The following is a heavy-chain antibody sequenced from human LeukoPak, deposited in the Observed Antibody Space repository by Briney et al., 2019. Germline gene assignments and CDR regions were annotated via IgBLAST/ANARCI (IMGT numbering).Heavy chain of an antibody. Sequence: GGSLRLSCAASGFTFSIYSMNWVRQAPGKGLEWVAHIKEDESDEYYVDSVRGRFTASRDNAKNSVNLQMNSLRVEDTAVYYCARWRGRQSEFDYWGQGTLVTVSS. CDR2: IKEDESDE. CDR1: GFTFSIYS. V-gene: IGHV3-7*01. CDR3: ARWRGRQSEFDY. D-gene: IGHD1-1*01. J-gene: IGHJ4*02.